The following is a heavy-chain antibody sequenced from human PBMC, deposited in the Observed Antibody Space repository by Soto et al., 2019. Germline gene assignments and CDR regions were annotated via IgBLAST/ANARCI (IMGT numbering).Heavy chain of an antibody. CDR2: ISGGGGST. J-gene: IGHJ4*02. Sequence: EVQLLESGGGLVQPGGSLRLSCAASGFTFSSYAMSWVRQAPGKGLEWVSAISGGGGSTYYADSVKGRFTISRDNSKNTLYLQMNSLRAEDTAVYYCAKDSRRWDLPADYWGQGALVTVSS. CDR3: AKDSRRWDLPADY. CDR1: GFTFSSYA. D-gene: IGHD1-26*01. V-gene: IGHV3-23*01.